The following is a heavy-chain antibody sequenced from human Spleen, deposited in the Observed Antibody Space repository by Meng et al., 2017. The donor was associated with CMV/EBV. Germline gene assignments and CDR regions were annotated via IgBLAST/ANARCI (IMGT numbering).Heavy chain of an antibody. CDR1: GFTFSGSA. V-gene: IGHV3-73*01. D-gene: IGHD3-22*01. CDR3: TRHVLHDSSGYYLYYFDY. J-gene: IGHJ4*02. CDR2: IRSKANSYAT. Sequence: GGSLRLSCAASGFTFSGSAMHWVRQASGKGLEWVGRIRSKANSYATAYAASVKGRFTISRDDSKNTAYLQMNSLKTEDTAVYYCTRHVLHDSSGYYLYYFDYWGQGTLVTVSS.